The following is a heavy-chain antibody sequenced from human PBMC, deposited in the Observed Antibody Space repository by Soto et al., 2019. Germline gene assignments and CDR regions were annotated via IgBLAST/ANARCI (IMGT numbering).Heavy chain of an antibody. D-gene: IGHD3-22*01. J-gene: IGHJ4*02. CDR1: GFTFSSYA. CDR3: AKLPSLITMIVVAPGY. V-gene: IGHV3-23*01. Sequence: LRLSCAASGFTFSSYAMSWVRQAPGKGLEWVSAISGSGGSTYYADSVKGRFTISRDNSKNTLYLQMNSLRAEDTAVYYCAKLPSLITMIVVAPGYWGQGTLVTVSS. CDR2: ISGSGGST.